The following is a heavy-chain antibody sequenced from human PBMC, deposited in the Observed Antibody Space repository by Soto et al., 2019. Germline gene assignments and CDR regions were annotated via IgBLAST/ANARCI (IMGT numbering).Heavy chain of an antibody. CDR1: GYTFTSYG. CDR3: ARGGQDDNSNYNYYYYGMDV. CDR2: ISAYNGNT. D-gene: IGHD4-4*01. Sequence: GASVKVSCKASGYTFTSYGISWVRQAPGQGLEWMGWISAYNGNTNYAQKLQGRVTMTTDTSTSTAYMELRSLRSDDTAVYYCARGGQDDNSNYNYYYYGMDVWGQGATVTVSS. V-gene: IGHV1-18*01. J-gene: IGHJ6*02.